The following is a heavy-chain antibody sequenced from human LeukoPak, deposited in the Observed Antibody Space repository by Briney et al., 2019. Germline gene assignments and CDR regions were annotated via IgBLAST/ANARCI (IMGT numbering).Heavy chain of an antibody. J-gene: IGHJ4*02. CDR1: GGSISTYY. Sequence: SETLSLTCTVSGGSISTYYWSWIRQPPGKGLEWIGYIYYSGSTNYDPSLKSRVTISVDTSKNQFSLKLSSVTAADTAVYYCARDDYLGYWGQGTLVTVSS. D-gene: IGHD3-16*01. CDR2: IYYSGST. CDR3: ARDDYLGY. V-gene: IGHV4-59*01.